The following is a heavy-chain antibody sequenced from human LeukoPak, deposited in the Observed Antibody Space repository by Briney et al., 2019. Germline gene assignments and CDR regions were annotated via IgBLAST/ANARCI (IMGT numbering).Heavy chain of an antibody. D-gene: IGHD2-15*01. CDR1: GFTFSDYY. J-gene: IGHJ4*02. V-gene: IGHV3-11*06. Sequence: PGGSLRLSCAASGFTFSDYYMSWIRQAPGKGLEWVSYISSSSSYTNYADSVKGRFTISRDNAKNSLYLQMNSLRAEDTAVYYRARGTYCSGGSCYFDYWGQGTLVTVSS. CDR2: ISSSSSYT. CDR3: ARGTYCSGGSCYFDY.